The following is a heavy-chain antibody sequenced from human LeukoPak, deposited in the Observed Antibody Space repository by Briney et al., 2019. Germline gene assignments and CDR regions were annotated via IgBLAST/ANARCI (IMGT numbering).Heavy chain of an antibody. Sequence: GASVKVSCKASGYTFTGFYMHWLRQAPGQGLQWMGWVNPKNGDTTYAQKFQGRVTMTRDTSISAAYMELRSLRSDDTAVYYCARDGREIWGQGTLVTVSS. D-gene: IGHD5-24*01. CDR2: VNPKNGDT. J-gene: IGHJ4*02. CDR3: ARDGREI. V-gene: IGHV1-2*02. CDR1: GYTFTGFY.